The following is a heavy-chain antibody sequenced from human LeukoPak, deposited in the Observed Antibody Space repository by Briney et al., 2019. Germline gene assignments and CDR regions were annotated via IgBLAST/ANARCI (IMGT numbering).Heavy chain of an antibody. J-gene: IGHJ6*03. CDR3: AKDRRDCSSTSCYYYYYMDV. CDR2: IRYDGSNK. CDR1: GFTFSSYG. Sequence: PGGSLRLSCAASGFTFSSYGMHWVRQAPGKGLEWVAFIRYDGSNKYYADSVKGRFTISRDNSKNTLYLQMNSLRAEDTAVYYCAKDRRDCSSTSCYYYYYMDVWGKGTTVTTSS. V-gene: IGHV3-30*02. D-gene: IGHD2-2*01.